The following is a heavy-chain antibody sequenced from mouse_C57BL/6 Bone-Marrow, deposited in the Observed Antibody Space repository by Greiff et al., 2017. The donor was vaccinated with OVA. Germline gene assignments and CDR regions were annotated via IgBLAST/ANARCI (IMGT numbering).Heavy chain of an antibody. CDR2: INPNNGGT. D-gene: IGHD1-1*01. CDR3: ARGYGSSYYAMDY. V-gene: IGHV1-26*01. J-gene: IGHJ4*01. CDR1: GYTFTDYY. Sequence: VQLQQSGPELVKPGASVKISCKASGYTFTDYYMNWVKQSHGKSLEWIGDINPNNGGTSYNQKFKGKATLTVDKSSSTAYMGLRSLTSEDSAVYYSARGYGSSYYAMDYWGQGTSVTVSS.